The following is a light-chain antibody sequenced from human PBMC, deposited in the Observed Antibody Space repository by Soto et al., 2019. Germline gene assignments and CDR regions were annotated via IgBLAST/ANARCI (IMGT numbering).Light chain of an antibody. CDR2: DAS. CDR1: QSVSSY. Sequence: EIVLTQSPATLSLSPGERATLSCRASQSVSSYLAWYQQKPGQAPRLLIYDASNRATGIPPRFSGSRSGTAFTLTISSLEPEDFAVYYCQQRSNWPPYTFGQGTKLEIK. J-gene: IGKJ2*01. V-gene: IGKV3-11*01. CDR3: QQRSNWPPYT.